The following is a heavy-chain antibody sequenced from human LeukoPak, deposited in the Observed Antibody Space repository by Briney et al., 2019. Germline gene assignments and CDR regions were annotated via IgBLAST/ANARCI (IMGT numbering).Heavy chain of an antibody. CDR3: ARSRAPGAADAFDI. J-gene: IGHJ3*02. V-gene: IGHV5-51*01. Sequence: GQSLQIPCQDSGYSFTSFWIGWVRQTPGKGLEWMGIIYPGDSDTRYSPSFQGQVTISADKSINTAYLQWSSLKAPDTAMYYCARSRAPGAADAFDIWGQGTMVTVSS. D-gene: IGHD7-27*01. CDR1: GYSFTSFW. CDR2: IYPGDSDT.